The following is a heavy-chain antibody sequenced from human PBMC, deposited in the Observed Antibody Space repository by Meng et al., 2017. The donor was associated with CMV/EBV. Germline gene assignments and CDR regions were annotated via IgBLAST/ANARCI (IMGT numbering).Heavy chain of an antibody. CDR3: ARDLGNPPDY. CDR2: ISAYNGNT. D-gene: IGHD7-27*01. CDR1: GYTFTSSG. V-gene: IGHV1-18*01. Sequence: VSCNAPGYTFTSSGISWVRQAPGQGLEWMGWISAYNGNTNYAQKLQGRVTMTTDTSTSTAYMELRSLRSDDTAVYYCARDLGNPPDYWGQGTLVTVSS. J-gene: IGHJ4*02.